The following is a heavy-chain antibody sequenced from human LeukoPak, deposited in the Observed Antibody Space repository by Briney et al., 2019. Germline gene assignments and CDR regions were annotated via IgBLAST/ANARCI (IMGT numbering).Heavy chain of an antibody. CDR2: ISSSSSYI. Sequence: KPGGSLRLSCAASGFTFSSYSMNWVRQAPGKGLEWVSSISSSSSYIYYADSVKGRFTISRDNAKNSLYLQMNSLRAEETAVYYCARDFRLRSTGEWFDPWGQGTLVTVSS. CDR3: ARDFRLRSTGEWFDP. J-gene: IGHJ5*02. CDR1: GFTFSSYS. D-gene: IGHD3-16*01. V-gene: IGHV3-21*01.